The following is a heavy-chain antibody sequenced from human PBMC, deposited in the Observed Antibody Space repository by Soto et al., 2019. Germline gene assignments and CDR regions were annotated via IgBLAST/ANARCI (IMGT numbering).Heavy chain of an antibody. CDR2: INHSGST. CDR3: ARVGGRFLEWLLWGYYYYGMDV. J-gene: IGHJ6*02. V-gene: IGHV4-34*01. D-gene: IGHD3-3*01. CDR1: GGSFSGYY. Sequence: SETLSLTCAVYGGSFSGYYWGWIRQPPGKGLEWIGEINHSGSTNYNPSHKSRVTISVDTSKNQFSLKLSSVTAADTAVYYCARVGGRFLEWLLWGYYYYGMDVWGQGTTVTVSS.